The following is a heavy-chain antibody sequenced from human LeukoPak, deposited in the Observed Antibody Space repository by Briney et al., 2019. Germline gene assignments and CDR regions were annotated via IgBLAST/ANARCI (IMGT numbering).Heavy chain of an antibody. V-gene: IGHV3-33*01. Sequence: GSLRLSCAASGFTFSSYGMHWVRQAPGKGLEWVAVIWYDGSNKYYADSVKGRLTISRDNSKNTLYLQMNSLRAEDTAVYYCARTRNIYSSGWFIFDYWGQGTLVTVSS. J-gene: IGHJ4*02. CDR1: GFTFSSYG. D-gene: IGHD6-19*01. CDR2: IWYDGSNK. CDR3: ARTRNIYSSGWFIFDY.